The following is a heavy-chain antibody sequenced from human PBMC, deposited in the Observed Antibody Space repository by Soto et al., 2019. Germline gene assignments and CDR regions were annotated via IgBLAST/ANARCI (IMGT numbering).Heavy chain of an antibody. D-gene: IGHD2-2*01. CDR1: GFTFSSYE. Sequence: GSRRLSCAASGFTFSSYEMNWVRQAPGKGLEWVSYISSSGSTIYYADSVKGRFTISRDNAKNSLYLQMNSLRAEDTAVYYCARGGGVGLEGCSSTSCPFDYWGQGTLVTVSS. V-gene: IGHV3-48*03. CDR2: ISSSGSTI. CDR3: ARGGGVGLEGCSSTSCPFDY. J-gene: IGHJ4*02.